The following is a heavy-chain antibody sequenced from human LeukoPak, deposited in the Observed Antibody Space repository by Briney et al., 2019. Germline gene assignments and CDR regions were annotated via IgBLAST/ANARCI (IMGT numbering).Heavy chain of an antibody. CDR3: AKDSGGYYQNFDY. V-gene: IGHV3-9*01. D-gene: IGHD3-22*01. Sequence: GGSLRLSCAASGFTFDDYAMHWVRQAPGKGLEWVSGISWNSGSIGYADSVKGRFTISRDNAKNSLYLQMNSLRAEDTALYYCAKDSGGYYQNFDYWGQGTLVTVSS. J-gene: IGHJ4*02. CDR2: ISWNSGSI. CDR1: GFTFDDYA.